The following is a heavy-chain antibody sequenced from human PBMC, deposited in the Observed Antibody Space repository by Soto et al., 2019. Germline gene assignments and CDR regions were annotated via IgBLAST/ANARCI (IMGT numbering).Heavy chain of an antibody. CDR2: ISGSGGST. CDR1: GFTFSSYA. J-gene: IGHJ5*02. V-gene: IGHV3-23*01. Sequence: HPGGSLRLSCAASGFTFSSYAMSWVRQAPGKGLEWVSAISGSGGSTYYADSVKGRFTISRDNSKNTLYLQMNSLRAEDTAVYYCANPTRPVAGPNWFDPWGQGTLVTVSS. D-gene: IGHD6-19*01. CDR3: ANPTRPVAGPNWFDP.